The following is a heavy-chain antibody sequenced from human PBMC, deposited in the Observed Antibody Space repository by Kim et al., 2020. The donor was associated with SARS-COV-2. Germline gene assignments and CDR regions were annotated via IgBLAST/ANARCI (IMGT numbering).Heavy chain of an antibody. V-gene: IGHV4-61*01. D-gene: IGHD1-26*01. CDR2: IYYSGST. CDR3: ARDRVIVGATLYGYYYGMDV. J-gene: IGHJ6*02. CDR1: GGSVSSGSYY. Sequence: SETLSLTCTVSGGSVSSGSYYWSWIRQPPGKGLEWIGYIYYSGSTNYNPSLKSRVTISVDTSKNQFSLKLSSVTAADTAVYYCARDRVIVGATLYGYYYGMDVWGQGTTVTVSS.